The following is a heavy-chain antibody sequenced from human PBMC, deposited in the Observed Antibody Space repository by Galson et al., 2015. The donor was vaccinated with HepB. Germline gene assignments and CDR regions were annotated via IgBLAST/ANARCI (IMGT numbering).Heavy chain of an antibody. CDR1: EFTFSDYY. V-gene: IGHV3-11*06. CDR3: ARVRTTLVREVITNNWFYS. CDR2: ISASSTYT. Sequence: SLRLSCAASEFTFSDYYMSWIRQAPGKGLEWVSYISASSTYTNYADSVKGRFTISRDNAKNSLYLQMNSLRAEDTAVYYCARVRTTLVREVITNNWFYSWGQGTLVTVSS. J-gene: IGHJ5*01. D-gene: IGHD3-10*01.